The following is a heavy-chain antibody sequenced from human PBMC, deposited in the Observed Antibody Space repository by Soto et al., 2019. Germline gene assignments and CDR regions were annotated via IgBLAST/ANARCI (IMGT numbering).Heavy chain of an antibody. D-gene: IGHD6-6*01. CDR1: GFTFTSSA. J-gene: IGHJ6*02. CDR2: IVVGSGNT. CDR3: AADPEYSSSSYYYYYGMDV. V-gene: IGHV1-58*01. Sequence: VKVSCKASGFTFTSSAVQWVRQARGQRFEWIGWIVVGSGNTNYAQKFQERVTITRDMSTSTAYMELSSLRSEDTAVYYCAADPEYSSSSYYYYYGMDVWGQGTTVTVSS.